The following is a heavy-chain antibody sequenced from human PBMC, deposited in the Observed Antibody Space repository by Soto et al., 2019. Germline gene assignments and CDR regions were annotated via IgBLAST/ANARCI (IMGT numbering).Heavy chain of an antibody. CDR2: MDPKTGKT. V-gene: IGHV1-8*01. CDR1: GYSFTSYD. CDR3: ARGRGWRDY. J-gene: IGHJ4*02. D-gene: IGHD6-19*01. Sequence: QVQLVQSGAEVKKPGASVKVSCRASGYSFTSYDINWVRQATGQGLEWMGWMDPKTGKTEYGQKVQGRVTITRNTSISTAYMELSSLTSEDTAVYYCARGRGWRDYWGQGTLVTVSS.